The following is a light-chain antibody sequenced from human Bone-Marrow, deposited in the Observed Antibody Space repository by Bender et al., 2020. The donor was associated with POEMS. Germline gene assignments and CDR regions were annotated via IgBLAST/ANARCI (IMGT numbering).Light chain of an antibody. V-gene: IGLV2-14*03. CDR3: RSYTTRKTVV. Sequence: QSALTQPRSVSGSPGQSVTLSCTGTSSDIGYSDHVSWYQQRPTKAPQLVIYDVNLRPSGVSNRFSGSKSGNTASLTISGLQPEDEADYYCRSYTTRKTVVFGGGTKLTVL. CDR1: SSDIGYSDH. CDR2: DVN. J-gene: IGLJ2*01.